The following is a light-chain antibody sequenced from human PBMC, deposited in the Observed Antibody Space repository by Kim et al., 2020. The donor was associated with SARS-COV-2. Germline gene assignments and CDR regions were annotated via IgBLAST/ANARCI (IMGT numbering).Light chain of an antibody. Sequence: SPGQTATITCSGNKLGDTFACWYQQKPGQSPVLVIYQDTKRPSGIPERISGSNSGNTATLTISGTQAMDEADYYCQAWDSSTLWVFGGGTQLTVL. CDR1: KLGDTF. V-gene: IGLV3-1*01. CDR2: QDT. CDR3: QAWDSSTLWV. J-gene: IGLJ3*02.